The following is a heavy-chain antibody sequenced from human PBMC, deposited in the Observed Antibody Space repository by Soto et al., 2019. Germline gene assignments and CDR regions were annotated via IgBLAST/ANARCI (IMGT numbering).Heavy chain of an antibody. V-gene: IGHV3-23*01. CDR2: VSSSGGST. Sequence: EVQLLESGGGLVQPGGSLRLSCAASGFTFSKHAMNWVRQAPGKGLEWVSTVSSSGGSTSYADSVKGRFTISRDNSENTLYLQMNSLRAEDTAVYYCAKLTYGDPVDYWGQGTLVTVSS. J-gene: IGHJ4*02. D-gene: IGHD4-17*01. CDR3: AKLTYGDPVDY. CDR1: GFTFSKHA.